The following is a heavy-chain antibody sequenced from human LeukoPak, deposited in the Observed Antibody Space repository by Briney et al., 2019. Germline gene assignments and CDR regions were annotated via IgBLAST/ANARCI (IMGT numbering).Heavy chain of an antibody. CDR2: IYYSGST. CDR3: ARGGHSSGYYFIDY. CDR1: GGSISSYY. Sequence: SETLSLTCTVSGGSISSYYWSWIRQPPGKGLEWLGYIYYSGSTNYNPSLKSRVTISVDTSKNQFSLKLSSVTAADTAVYYCARGGHSSGYYFIDYWGQGTLVTVSS. V-gene: IGHV4-59*01. J-gene: IGHJ4*02. D-gene: IGHD3-22*01.